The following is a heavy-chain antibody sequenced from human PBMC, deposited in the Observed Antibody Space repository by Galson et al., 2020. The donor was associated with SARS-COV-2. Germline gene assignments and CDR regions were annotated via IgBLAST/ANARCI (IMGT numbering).Heavy chain of an antibody. CDR2: ISVTGGST. Sequence: GSLRLSCAASGFTFNNYGMSWVRQAPGKGLEWVSAISVTGGSTQYADSVKGRFTISRDNSKDTLYLQMNSLRAEDTALYYCAKRTMTTKAFDIWGQGTMVTVSS. J-gene: IGHJ3*02. D-gene: IGHD4-17*01. CDR1: GFTFNNYG. V-gene: IGHV3-23*01. CDR3: AKRTMTTKAFDI.